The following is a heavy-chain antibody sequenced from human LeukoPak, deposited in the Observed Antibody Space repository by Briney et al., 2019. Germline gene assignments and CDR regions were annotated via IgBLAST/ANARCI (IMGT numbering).Heavy chain of an antibody. CDR3: ARSIAVAGTPEEYFQH. CDR2: INPSGGST. CDR1: GYTFTSYY. V-gene: IGHV1-46*01. J-gene: IGHJ1*01. D-gene: IGHD6-19*01. Sequence: ASVKVSCTASGYTFTSYYMHWVRQAPGQGLEWVGIINPSGGSTSYAQKFQGRVTMTRDTSTSTVYMELSSLRSGDTAVYYCARSIAVAGTPEEYFQHWGQGTLVTVSS.